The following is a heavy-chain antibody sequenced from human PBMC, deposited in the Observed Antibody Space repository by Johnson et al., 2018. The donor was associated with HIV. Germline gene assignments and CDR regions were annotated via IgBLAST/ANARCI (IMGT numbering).Heavy chain of an antibody. CDR2: ISYDGSNK. V-gene: IGHV3-30*04. CDR1: GFTFSSYA. Sequence: QVQLVESGGGVVQPGRSLRLSCAASGFTFSSYAMHWVRQAPGKGLEWVAVISYDGSNKYYADSVKGRFTISRDNSKNTLYLQMNRLRAEDTAVYFCARAYSDISGYYPHAFHVWGQGTVVIVSS. J-gene: IGHJ3*01. CDR3: ARAYSDISGYYPHAFHV. D-gene: IGHD3-22*01.